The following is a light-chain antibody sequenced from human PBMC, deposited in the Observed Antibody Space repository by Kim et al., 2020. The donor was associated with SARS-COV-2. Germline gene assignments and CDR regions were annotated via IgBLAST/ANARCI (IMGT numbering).Light chain of an antibody. CDR3: NSRDSGDKAI. J-gene: IGLJ2*01. CDR1: SLRSYY. CDR2: GKN. V-gene: IGLV3-19*01. Sequence: SSELTQDPDVPVALGQTVRITCQGDSLRSYYATWYQQKPGKAPILVIYGKNNRPSGIPDRFSGSSSGNTASLTITGAQAEDEADYYCNSRDSGDKAIFGG.